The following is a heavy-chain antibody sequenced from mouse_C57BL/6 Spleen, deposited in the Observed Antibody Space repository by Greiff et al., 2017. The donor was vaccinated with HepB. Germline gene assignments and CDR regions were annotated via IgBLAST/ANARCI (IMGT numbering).Heavy chain of an antibody. Sequence: EVKVVESGGDLVKPGGSLKLSCAASGFTFSSYGMSWVRQTPDKRLEWVATISSGGSYTYYPDSVKGRFTISRDNAKNTLYLQMSSLKSEDTAMYYCARHNGSSPLWYFDVWGTGTTVTVSS. CDR2: ISSGGSYT. V-gene: IGHV5-6*01. CDR1: GFTFSSYG. D-gene: IGHD1-1*01. CDR3: ARHNGSSPLWYFDV. J-gene: IGHJ1*03.